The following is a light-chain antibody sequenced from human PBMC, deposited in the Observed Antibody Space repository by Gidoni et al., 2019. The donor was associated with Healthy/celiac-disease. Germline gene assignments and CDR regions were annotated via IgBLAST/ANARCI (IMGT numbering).Light chain of an antibody. J-gene: IGKJ3*01. CDR3: QQLNSYPRQFT. Sequence: DIQLTQSPSFLSASVGDRVTITCRASQGISSYLAWYQQKPGKAPKLLIYAASTLQSGVPSRFSGSGSGTEFTLTISSRQPEDFATYYCQQLNSYPRQFTFGPGTKVDIK. CDR2: AAS. V-gene: IGKV1-9*01. CDR1: QGISSY.